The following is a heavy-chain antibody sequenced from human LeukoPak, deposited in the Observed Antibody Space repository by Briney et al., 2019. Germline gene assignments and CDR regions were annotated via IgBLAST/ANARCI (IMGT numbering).Heavy chain of an antibody. CDR3: ARERTYGDSIFDY. Sequence: TLSLTCTVSGGSISSGDYYWSWIRQHPGKGLEWIGYIYNSGSTYYNPSLKSRVTISVDTSKNQFSLKLSSVTAADTAVYYCARERTYGDSIFDYWGQGTLVTVSS. V-gene: IGHV4-31*03. CDR1: GGSISSGDYY. D-gene: IGHD4-17*01. CDR2: IYNSGST. J-gene: IGHJ4*02.